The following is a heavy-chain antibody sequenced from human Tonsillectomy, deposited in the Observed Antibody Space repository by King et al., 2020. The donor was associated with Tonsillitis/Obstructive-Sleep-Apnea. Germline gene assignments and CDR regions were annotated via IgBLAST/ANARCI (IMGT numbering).Heavy chain of an antibody. CDR2: INPSGGST. J-gene: IGHJ4*02. CDR3: ARDGSVATRPLDY. D-gene: IGHD6-6*01. Sequence: QLVQSGAEVKKPGASVKVSCKASGYTFTSYYIHWVRQAPGQGLEWMGIINPSGGSTSYAQKFQGRVTMTRDTSTSAVYMELSSLRSEETAVYYCARDGSVATRPLDYWGQGTLVTVSS. CDR1: GYTFTSYY. V-gene: IGHV1-46*01.